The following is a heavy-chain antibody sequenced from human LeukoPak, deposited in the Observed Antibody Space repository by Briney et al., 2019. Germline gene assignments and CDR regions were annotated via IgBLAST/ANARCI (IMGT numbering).Heavy chain of an antibody. CDR2: IIPIFGTA. J-gene: IGHJ5*02. V-gene: IGHV1-69*06. CDR3: ARGNDGERPWFDP. CDR1: GGTFSSYA. D-gene: IGHD1-1*01. Sequence: GASVKVSCKASGGTFSSYAISWVRQAPGQGLEWMGGIIPIFGTANYAQKFQGRVTITADKSTSTAYMELSSLRSEDTAVYYCARGNDGERPWFDPWGQGTLVTVSS.